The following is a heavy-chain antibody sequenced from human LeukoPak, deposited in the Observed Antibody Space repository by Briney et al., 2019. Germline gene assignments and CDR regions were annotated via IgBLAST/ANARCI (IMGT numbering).Heavy chain of an antibody. J-gene: IGHJ4*02. CDR2: ISYDGSNK. CDR1: GFNFSSYA. CDR3: ARFDY. Sequence: PGRSLRLSCAASGFNFSSYAMHWVRQAPGKGLEWVAVISYDGSNKYYADSVKGRFTISRDNSKNTLYLQMNSLRAEDTAVYYCARFDYWGQGTLVTVSS. V-gene: IGHV3-30-3*01.